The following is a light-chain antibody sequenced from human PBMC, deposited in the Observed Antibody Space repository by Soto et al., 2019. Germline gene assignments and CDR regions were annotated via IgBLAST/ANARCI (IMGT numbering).Light chain of an antibody. J-gene: IGKJ1*01. CDR2: GAS. V-gene: IGKV3-20*01. CDR1: QSVGSS. CDR3: QQYGDSPQT. Sequence: EIVMTQSPASLSVSPGEGATLSCRASQSVGSSLSWYQQKPGQAPRLLFYGASNRTTAIPDRFSGSGFGTDFTLTITRLEPEDFAVYYCQQYGDSPQTFGPGTKVDIK.